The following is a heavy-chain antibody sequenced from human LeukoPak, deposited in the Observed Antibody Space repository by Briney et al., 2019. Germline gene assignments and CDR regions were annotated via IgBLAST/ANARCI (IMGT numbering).Heavy chain of an antibody. V-gene: IGHV3-64*01. J-gene: IGHJ3*02. CDR2: ISRNGVST. D-gene: IGHD4-23*01. CDR1: GFTFSSYA. CDR3: ARVGGNDAFDI. Sequence: PGGSLRLSCAASGFTFSSYAMHWVRQAPGKGLEYVSAISRNGVSTYYANSMKGRFTISRDTSKNTLYLQMGSLRAEDMAVYYCARVGGNDAFDIWGQGTMVTVSS.